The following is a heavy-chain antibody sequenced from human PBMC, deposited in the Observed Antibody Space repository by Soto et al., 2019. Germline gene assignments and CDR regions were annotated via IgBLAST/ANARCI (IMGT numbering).Heavy chain of an antibody. Sequence: KPSETLSLTCTISGGSVSVYYWSWIRQSTGQGLEWIGYIYASGSPYYNPSLRSRVTISADTSKNQISLKLTSPTAADTAVYYCARGVGSSPPQYWGQGTLVTVSS. J-gene: IGHJ4*02. CDR2: IYASGSP. CDR1: GGSVSVYY. D-gene: IGHD1-26*01. V-gene: IGHV4-59*02. CDR3: ARGVGSSPPQY.